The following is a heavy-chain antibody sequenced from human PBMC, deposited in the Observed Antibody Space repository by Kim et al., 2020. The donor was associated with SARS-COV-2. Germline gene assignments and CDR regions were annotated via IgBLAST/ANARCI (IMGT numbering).Heavy chain of an antibody. J-gene: IGHJ4*02. CDR1: GFTFGDYA. D-gene: IGHD2-8*01. V-gene: IGHV3-9*01. CDR2: ISWNSGSI. CDR3: AKERIEVLMVYALGY. Sequence: GGSLRLSCAASGFTFGDYAMHWVRQAPGKGLEWVSGISWNSGSIGYADSVKGRFTISRDNAKNSLYLQMNSLRAEDTALYYCAKERIEVLMVYALGYWGQGTLVTVSS.